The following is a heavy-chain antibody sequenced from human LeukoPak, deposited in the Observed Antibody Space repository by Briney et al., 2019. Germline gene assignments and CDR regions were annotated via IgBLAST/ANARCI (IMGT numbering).Heavy chain of an antibody. CDR3: AGFGYYPY. V-gene: IGHV3-69-1*01. J-gene: IGHJ4*02. CDR2: FGISGTI. D-gene: IGHD3-22*01. Sequence: GGSLRLSCAASGFTLGTYDMHWVRQAPGKGLEWVSYFGISGTIIYAESVKGRFTISRDSAKNSLYLEMNSLRVDDTAVYYCAGFGYYPYWGQGTPVTVSS. CDR1: GFTLGTYD.